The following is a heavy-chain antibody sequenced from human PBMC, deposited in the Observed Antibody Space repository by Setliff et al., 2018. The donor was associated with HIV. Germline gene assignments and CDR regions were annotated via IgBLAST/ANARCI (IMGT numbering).Heavy chain of an antibody. V-gene: IGHV4-59*11. CDR3: AREYYYGSGIPGYYFDY. CDR2: IYYSGST. D-gene: IGHD3-10*01. Sequence: KPSETLSLTCTVSGGSISSHYWSWIRQPPGKGLEWIGSIYYSGSTNYNPSLKSRVTISVDTSKNQFSLRLSSVTAADTAVYYCAREYYYGSGIPGYYFDYWGQGTLVTVSS. J-gene: IGHJ4*02. CDR1: GGSISSHY.